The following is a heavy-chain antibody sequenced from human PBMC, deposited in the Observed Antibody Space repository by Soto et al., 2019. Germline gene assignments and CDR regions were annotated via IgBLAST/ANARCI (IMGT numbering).Heavy chain of an antibody. D-gene: IGHD5-18*01. V-gene: IGHV5-51*01. CDR3: ARTESGYSDGLADV. Sequence: WESLKVSCKGFGYSITSYWSGWVRQMPGKGLEWMGIIYPGDSDTRYSPSFQGQVTISADKSISTAYLQWSSLKASDTAMYYCARTESGYSDGLADVWGQGTTVTVS. J-gene: IGHJ6*02. CDR2: IYPGDSDT. CDR1: GYSITSYW.